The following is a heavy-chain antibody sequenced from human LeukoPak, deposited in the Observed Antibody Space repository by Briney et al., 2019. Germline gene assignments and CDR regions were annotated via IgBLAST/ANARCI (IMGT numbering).Heavy chain of an antibody. V-gene: IGHV1-24*01. CDR3: ATGLPSHDYYMAV. J-gene: IGHJ6*03. Sequence: ASVKVSCKVSGYTLTELPMHWVRQAPGKGLEWMGGFDPEDDETIYAQKFQDRITMTEDTSTDTAYMELSSLTSEDTALYYCATGLPSHDYYMAVWSKGTTVTVSS. CDR2: FDPEDDET. CDR1: GYTLTELP.